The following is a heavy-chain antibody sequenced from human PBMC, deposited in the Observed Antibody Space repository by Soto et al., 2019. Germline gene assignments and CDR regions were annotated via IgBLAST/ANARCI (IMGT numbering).Heavy chain of an antibody. CDR2: ISAYNGNT. CDR1: GYTFTIYG. CDR3: ARVLFTNWFDP. D-gene: IGHD2-21*01. Sequence: ASVKASCKASGYTFTIYGINWVRQAPGQGLEWMGWISAYNGNTNYAQKLQGRVTMTTDTSTSTAYMELRSLRSDDTAVYYCARVLFTNWFDPWGQGTLVTVSS. V-gene: IGHV1-18*01. J-gene: IGHJ5*02.